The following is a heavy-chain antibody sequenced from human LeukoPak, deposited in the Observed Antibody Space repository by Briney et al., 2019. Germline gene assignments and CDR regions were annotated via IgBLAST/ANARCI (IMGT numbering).Heavy chain of an antibody. D-gene: IGHD3-10*01. J-gene: IGHJ4*02. CDR3: ARARGSGRTRFDY. Sequence: KSSETLSLTCTVPGGSISSYYWSWIRQPPGKGLEWIGYIYYSGSTNYNPSLKGRVTISVDTSKNQFSLKLSSVTAADTAVYYCARARGSGRTRFDYWGQGTLVTVSS. CDR1: GGSISSYY. CDR2: IYYSGST. V-gene: IGHV4-59*01.